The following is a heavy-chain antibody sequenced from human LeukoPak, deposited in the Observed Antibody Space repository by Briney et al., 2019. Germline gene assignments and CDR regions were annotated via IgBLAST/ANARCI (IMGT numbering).Heavy chain of an antibody. V-gene: IGHV4-59*01. D-gene: IGHD3-10*01. J-gene: IGHJ2*01. CDR3: ARTPYYYGSGSRPRYFDL. CDR2: IYYSGST. CDR1: GGSISSYY. Sequence: PSETLSLTCTFSGGSISSYYWSWIRQPPWKGLEGIGYIYYSGSTNYNPSLNSRVTISVDTAKNQLTLKLSSVTAADTAVYYCARTPYYYGSGSRPRYFDLWGRGTLVTVSS.